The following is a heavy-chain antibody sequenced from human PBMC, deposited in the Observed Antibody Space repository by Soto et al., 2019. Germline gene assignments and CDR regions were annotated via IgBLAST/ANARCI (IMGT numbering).Heavy chain of an antibody. D-gene: IGHD4-17*01. Sequence: GGPLRLSCAASGFTFSSYAMSWVRQAPGKGLEWVSAISGSSGSTYYADSVKGRFTISRDTSKNTLYLQMNSLRAEDTAVYYCAKDWVDYGGNSVDYWGQGTLVTVSS. V-gene: IGHV3-23*01. CDR1: GFTFSSYA. J-gene: IGHJ4*02. CDR3: AKDWVDYGGNSVDY. CDR2: ISGSSGST.